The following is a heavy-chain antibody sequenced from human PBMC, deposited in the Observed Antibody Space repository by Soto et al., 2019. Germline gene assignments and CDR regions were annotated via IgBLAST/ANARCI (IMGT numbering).Heavy chain of an antibody. Sequence: QDQLVQSGAEVKKPGSSVKVSCKAFGGPFSSHTFSWVRQAPGQGLEWMGRIIPALGTTTYAQKFQGRVTITADESVTTVYMELNSLRTEDTAVDYCARPDFGDYWYFDLWGRGTVVTVSS. CDR3: ARPDFGDYWYFDL. CDR2: IIPALGTT. V-gene: IGHV1-69*08. CDR1: GGPFSSHT. D-gene: IGHD4-17*01. J-gene: IGHJ2*01.